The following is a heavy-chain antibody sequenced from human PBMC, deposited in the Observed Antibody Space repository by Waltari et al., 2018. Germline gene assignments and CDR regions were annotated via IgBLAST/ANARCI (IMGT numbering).Heavy chain of an antibody. CDR3: VLWFGEEGGGYFDL. D-gene: IGHD3-10*01. J-gene: IGHJ2*01. V-gene: IGHV3-23*03. CDR1: GFTFSSYA. CDR2: IYSGGST. Sequence: EVQLLESGGGLVQPGGSLRLSCAASGFTFSSYAMSWVRQAPGKGLEWVSVIYSGGSTYYADSVKGRFTISRDNSKNTLYLQMNSLRAEDTAVYYCVLWFGEEGGGYFDLWGRGTLVTVSS.